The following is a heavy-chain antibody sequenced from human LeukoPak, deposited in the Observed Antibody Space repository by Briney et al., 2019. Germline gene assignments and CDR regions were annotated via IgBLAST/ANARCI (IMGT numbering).Heavy chain of an antibody. CDR1: GFTFSNYW. Sequence: GGSLRLSCAASGFTFSNYWMHWVRQAPGKGLEWVANIKQDGKEKYYVDSVKGRFTISRDNAKNSLYLQMNSLRAEDTAVYYCARDYFDYWGQGTLVTVSS. CDR3: ARDYFDY. CDR2: IKQDGKEK. J-gene: IGHJ4*02. V-gene: IGHV3-7*03.